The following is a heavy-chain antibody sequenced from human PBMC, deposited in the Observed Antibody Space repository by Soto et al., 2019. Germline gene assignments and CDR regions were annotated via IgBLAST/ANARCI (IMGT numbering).Heavy chain of an antibody. CDR1: GFTFNTYW. CDR3: ASDFWMTTFGNDAFDN. CDR2: SNGAGSST. J-gene: IGHJ3*02. V-gene: IGHV3-74*01. Sequence: EVQLVESGGGLIQPGGSLRLSCAASGFTFNTYWMHWVRQAPGKGLVWVSRSNGAGSSTSYAESVKGRFTISRDSAKNIHYLAMNSLRAEETGVYYCASDFWMTTFGNDAFDNWGQGTMVTVSS. D-gene: IGHD3-16*01.